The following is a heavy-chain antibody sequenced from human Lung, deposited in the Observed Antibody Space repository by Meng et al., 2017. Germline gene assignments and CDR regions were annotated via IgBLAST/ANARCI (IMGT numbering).Heavy chain of an antibody. CDR2: IYWNDDK. D-gene: IGHD1-26*01. CDR3: AHVPSGSYSRDYFDY. V-gene: IGHV2-5*01. J-gene: IGHJ4*02. CDR1: GFSPSTSGVA. Sequence: SGPTLVKPTQTLTLTCTFSGFSPSTSGVAVGWIRQPPGKALECLALIYWNDDKNYSPSLKSRLTLTKDTSKNQVVLTMTNMDPVDTATYYCAHVPSGSYSRDYFDYWGQGTLVTVSS.